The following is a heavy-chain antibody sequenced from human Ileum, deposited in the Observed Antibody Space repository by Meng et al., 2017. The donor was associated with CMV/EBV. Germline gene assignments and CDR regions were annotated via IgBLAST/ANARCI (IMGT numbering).Heavy chain of an antibody. D-gene: IGHD1-26*01. CDR1: GDSITTTTYY. CDR3: ARSRREDWFDP. J-gene: IGHJ5*02. Sequence: QLPLQKSGPVLLKPSETLSPTCTVSGDSITTTTYYWGWLRQPPGKGLEWIASIYYSGTTYYNPSLKSRVTISVDTSKNQFSLKVYSVTAADTAIYYCARSRREDWFDPWGQGTLVTVSS. CDR2: IYYSGTT. V-gene: IGHV4-39*07.